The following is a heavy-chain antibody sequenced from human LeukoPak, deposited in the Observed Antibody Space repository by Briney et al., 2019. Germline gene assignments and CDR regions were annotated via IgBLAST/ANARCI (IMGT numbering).Heavy chain of an antibody. CDR2: IKQDGSEK. J-gene: IGHJ4*02. Sequence: PGGSLRLSCAASGFTFSSYWMSWVRQAPGKGLEWVANIKQDGSEKYYVDSVKGRFTISRDNAKNSLYLQMNSLRAEDTAVYYCAREDYYDSSGYYYGTDYWGQGTLVTVSS. CDR3: AREDYYDSSGYYYGTDY. CDR1: GFTFSSYW. D-gene: IGHD3-22*01. V-gene: IGHV3-7*01.